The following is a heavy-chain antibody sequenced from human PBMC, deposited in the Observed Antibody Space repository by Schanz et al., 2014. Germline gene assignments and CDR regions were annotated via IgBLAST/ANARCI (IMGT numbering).Heavy chain of an antibody. V-gene: IGHV3-21*01. CDR1: GFTFNTYA. CDR3: AKEDRNHNSDYVY. J-gene: IGHJ4*02. D-gene: IGHD3-22*01. CDR2: ISTRSTYI. Sequence: VQLVESGGGLVKPGGSLRLSCAASGFTFNTYAMNWVRQAPGKGLEWVSAISTRSTYIFYAASVKGRFTISRDDAKNSLSLQMNSLTAEDTAVYYCAKEDRNHNSDYVYWGQGTLVTVSS.